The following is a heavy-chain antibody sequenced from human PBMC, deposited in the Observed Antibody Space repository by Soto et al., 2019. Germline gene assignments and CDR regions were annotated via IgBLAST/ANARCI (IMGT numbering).Heavy chain of an antibody. CDR1: GGSFSGYY. V-gene: IGHV4-34*01. CDR2: INHSGST. CDR3: ARLRITMVRGVIITPYYYYGMDV. D-gene: IGHD3-10*01. Sequence: SETLSLTCAVYGGSFSGYYWSWIRQPLGKVLEWIGEINHSGSTNYNPSLRSRVTISVDTSKNQFSLKLSSVTAADTAVYYCARLRITMVRGVIITPYYYYGMDVWGQGTTVT. J-gene: IGHJ6*02.